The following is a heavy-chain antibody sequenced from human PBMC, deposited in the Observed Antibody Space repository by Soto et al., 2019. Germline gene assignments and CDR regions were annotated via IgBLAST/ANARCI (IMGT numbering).Heavy chain of an antibody. CDR3: AKDTYGMYV. Sequence: EVQLLESGGGLVQPGGSLRLSCAASGFTFSSYAMSWVRQAPGKGLEWVSDIRGRGGSTYYADSVKGRLTISRGNTKNTLYLQRNTLRAEDTAVYYGAKDTYGMYVCGHGTTVTVSS. V-gene: IGHV3-23*01. J-gene: IGHJ6*02. CDR1: GFTFSSYA. CDR2: IRGRGGST.